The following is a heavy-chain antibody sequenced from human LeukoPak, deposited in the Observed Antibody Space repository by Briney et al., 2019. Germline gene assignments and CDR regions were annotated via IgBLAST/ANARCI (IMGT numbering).Heavy chain of an antibody. CDR2: IFSNGDT. CDR1: EFTVSRNY. J-gene: IGHJ4*02. D-gene: IGHD5-24*01. Sequence: GCALRLSCTPPEFTVSRNYMLWVRPAAGKGLEWVSLIFSNGDTHYADSVKGRFTISRDTSKNTVSLQMNSLRVEDTAMYYCTRDQMNYWGQGTLVTVSS. CDR3: TRDQMNY. V-gene: IGHV3-53*01.